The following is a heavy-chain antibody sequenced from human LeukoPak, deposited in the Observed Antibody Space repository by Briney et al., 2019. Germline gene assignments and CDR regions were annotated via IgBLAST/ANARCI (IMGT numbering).Heavy chain of an antibody. CDR3: ARGVIQQQLVQNWFDP. V-gene: IGHV4-34*01. CDR1: GGSFSGCY. Sequence: SETLSLTCAVYGGSFSGCYWSWIRQPPGKGLEWIGEINHSGSTNYNPSLKSRVTISVDTSKNQFSLKLSSVTAADTAVYYCARGVIQQQLVQNWFDPWGQGTLVTVSS. J-gene: IGHJ5*02. CDR2: INHSGST. D-gene: IGHD6-13*01.